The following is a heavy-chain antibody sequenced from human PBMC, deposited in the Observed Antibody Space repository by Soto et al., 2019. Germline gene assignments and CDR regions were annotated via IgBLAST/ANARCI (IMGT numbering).Heavy chain of an antibody. CDR1: GFSLSTSGVG. V-gene: IGHV2-5*01. J-gene: IGHJ5*02. CDR2: IYWNDDK. Sequence: QITLKESGPTLVKPTQTLTLTCSFSGFSLSTSGVGVGWIRQPPGKALEWVALIYWNDDKRYSPSLKSRLTITKDTSKNQVVLTMTNMDPVDTATYYCAHRPDYAWYGYNWFDPWGQGTLVIVSS. D-gene: IGHD4-17*01. CDR3: AHRPDYAWYGYNWFDP.